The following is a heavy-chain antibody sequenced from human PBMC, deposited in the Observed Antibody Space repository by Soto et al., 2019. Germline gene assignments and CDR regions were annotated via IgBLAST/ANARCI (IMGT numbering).Heavy chain of an antibody. Sequence: GASVKVSCKASGYTFTSYAMPLVRPAPGQRLEWMGWINAGNGNTKYSQKFQGRVTITRDTSASTAYMELSSLRSEDTAVYYCARASGSSSLFDYWGQGTLVTVSS. CDR1: GYTFTSYA. D-gene: IGHD6-6*01. CDR2: INAGNGNT. CDR3: ARASGSSSLFDY. V-gene: IGHV1-3*01. J-gene: IGHJ4*02.